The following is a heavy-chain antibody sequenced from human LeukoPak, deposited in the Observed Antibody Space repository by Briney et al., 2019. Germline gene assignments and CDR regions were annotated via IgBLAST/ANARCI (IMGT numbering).Heavy chain of an antibody. CDR1: GFTFSSYA. Sequence: GGSLRLSCPASGFTFSSYAMSWVRQAPGKGLEWVSGISGSGMSTYYADSVRGRFTISRDNSKKTAYLQMNSLRAEDTAVYYCAKDSGVSDIHVFDYWGQGTLVTVSS. CDR2: ISGSGMST. CDR3: AKDSGVSDIHVFDY. D-gene: IGHD3-9*01. V-gene: IGHV3-23*01. J-gene: IGHJ4*02.